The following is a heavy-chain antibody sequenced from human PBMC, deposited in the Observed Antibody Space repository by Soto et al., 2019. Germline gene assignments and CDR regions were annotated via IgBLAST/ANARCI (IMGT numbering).Heavy chain of an antibody. CDR2: INGGSGST. Sequence: QLVQSGAEVKKPGASVKVSCKASGYTFANYAMQWVRQAPGQRLAWMGWINGGSGSTRYSQNFQGRLTITRDSSANTVYMELSSLRSGDTAIYYCARSPPPLGWFDSWGQGTLVTVSS. V-gene: IGHV1-3*01. CDR3: ARSPPPLGWFDS. CDR1: GYTFANYA. J-gene: IGHJ5*01.